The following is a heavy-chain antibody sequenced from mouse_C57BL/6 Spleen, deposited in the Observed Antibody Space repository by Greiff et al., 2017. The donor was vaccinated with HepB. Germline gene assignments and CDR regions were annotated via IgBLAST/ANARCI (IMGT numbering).Heavy chain of an antibody. CDR1: GYTFTSYT. D-gene: IGHD1-1*01. CDR2: INPSSGYT. CDR3: ARETVFRYFDV. V-gene: IGHV1-4*01. Sequence: VQLQQSGAELARPGASVKMSCKASGYTFTSYTMHWVKQRPGQGLEWIGYINPSSGYTKYNQKFKDKATLTADKSSSTAYMQLSSLTSEDSAVYYCARETVFRYFDVWGTGTTVTVSS. J-gene: IGHJ1*03.